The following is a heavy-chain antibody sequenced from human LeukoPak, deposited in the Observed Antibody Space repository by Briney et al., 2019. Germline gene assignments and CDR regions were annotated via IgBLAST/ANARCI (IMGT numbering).Heavy chain of an antibody. Sequence: GASVKVSCKASGYTFTGYYMHWVRQAPGQGLEWMGWINPNSGDTHYAQKFQGWVTMSRDTSMRTAYMELSRLRSDDTAVYFCARGVYSNSWYDGRGFDPWGQGTLVTVSS. CDR1: GYTFTGYY. D-gene: IGHD6-13*01. V-gene: IGHV1-2*04. CDR2: INPNSGDT. J-gene: IGHJ5*02. CDR3: ARGVYSNSWYDGRGFDP.